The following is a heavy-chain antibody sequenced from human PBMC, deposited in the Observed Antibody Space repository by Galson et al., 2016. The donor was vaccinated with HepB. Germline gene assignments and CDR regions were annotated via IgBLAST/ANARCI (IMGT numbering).Heavy chain of an antibody. D-gene: IGHD2-2*01. CDR3: VREEGCNSCQSGGFDS. V-gene: IGHV3-33*01. CDR2: AWNDGNQK. CDR1: GFRFSTYF. J-gene: IGHJ5*01. Sequence: SLRLSCAASGFRFSTYFMHWVRQAPGKGLEWVAIAWNDGNQKYYGDSVKGRFTISRDNSKNTLYLQMNSLRADDTAVYSCVREEGCNSCQSGGFDSWGQGTLVTVSS.